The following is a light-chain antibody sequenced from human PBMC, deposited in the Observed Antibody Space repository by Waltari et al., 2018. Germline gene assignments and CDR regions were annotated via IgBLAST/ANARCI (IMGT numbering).Light chain of an antibody. CDR2: DTS. J-gene: IGLJ3*02. V-gene: IGLV7-46*01. Sequence: WSQQTPCQGPSTLIYDTSTEHSGTPARCAGSLRGGKAALTLSGAQPEDEADYYCLLWYSGARCVFGGGTKLSVL. CDR3: LLWYSGARCV.